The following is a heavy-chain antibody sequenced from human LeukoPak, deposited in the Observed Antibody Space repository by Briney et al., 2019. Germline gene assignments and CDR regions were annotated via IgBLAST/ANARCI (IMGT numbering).Heavy chain of an antibody. CDR3: ARGGTGTIGLDAFDI. Sequence: GGSLRLSCAASGFTFSTYSMNWVRQAPGKGLEWVSYISSSISTIYYADSVKGRFTISRDNAKNSLYLQMNSLRAEDTAVYYCARGGTGTIGLDAFDIWGQGTMVTVSS. D-gene: IGHD1-7*01. CDR1: GFTFSTYS. J-gene: IGHJ3*02. CDR2: ISSSISTI. V-gene: IGHV3-48*01.